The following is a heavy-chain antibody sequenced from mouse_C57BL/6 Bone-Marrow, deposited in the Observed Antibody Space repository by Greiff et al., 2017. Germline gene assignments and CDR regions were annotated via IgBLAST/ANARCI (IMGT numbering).Heavy chain of an antibody. Sequence: QVQLQQPGAELVKPGASVKLSCKASGYTFTSYWMQWVNQRPGQGLEWIGAIDPSDSYTNYNQKFKGKATLTVDTSSSTAYMPLSSLTSEDSAVYYCARGYQPPDYWGQGTTLTVSS. CDR2: IDPSDSYT. V-gene: IGHV1-50*01. J-gene: IGHJ2*01. CDR1: GYTFTSYW. CDR3: ARGYQPPDY. D-gene: IGHD2-14*01.